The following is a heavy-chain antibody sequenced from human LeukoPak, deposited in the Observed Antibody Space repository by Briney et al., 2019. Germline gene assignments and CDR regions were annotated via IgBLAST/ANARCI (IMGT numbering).Heavy chain of an antibody. Sequence: GGTLRLSCAASGFTFSSNAMSWVRQAPGKGLEWVSSITVSGGNTFYADSVKVRFTISRANYKNTLHLQMNSLRAEDTAVYYCARRGSSSYYFDFWGQGTLVTVSS. J-gene: IGHJ4*02. V-gene: IGHV3-23*01. CDR2: ITVSGGNT. CDR3: ARRGSSSYYFDF. CDR1: GFTFSSNA. D-gene: IGHD6-6*01.